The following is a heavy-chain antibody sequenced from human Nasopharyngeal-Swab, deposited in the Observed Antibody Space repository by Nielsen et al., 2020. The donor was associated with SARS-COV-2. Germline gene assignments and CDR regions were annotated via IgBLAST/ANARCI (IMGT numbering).Heavy chain of an antibody. J-gene: IGHJ4*02. CDR2: IWYDGSNK. Sequence: GESLKISCAASGFTFSSYGMHWVRQAPGKGLEWAAVIWYDGSNKYYADSVKGRFTISRDDAKNTLYLQMNSLRAEDTAVYYCATGTAAGTGIPFDYWGQGTLVTVSS. CDR1: GFTFSSYG. CDR3: ATGTAAGTGIPFDY. V-gene: IGHV3-33*03. D-gene: IGHD6-13*01.